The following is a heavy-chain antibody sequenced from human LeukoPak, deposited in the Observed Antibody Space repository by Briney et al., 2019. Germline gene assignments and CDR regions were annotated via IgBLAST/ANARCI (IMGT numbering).Heavy chain of an antibody. CDR2: ISSSGSTI. CDR1: GFTFSSYE. V-gene: IGHV3-48*03. CDR3: AELGITMIGGV. J-gene: IGHJ6*04. D-gene: IGHD3-10*02. Sequence: GGSLRLSCAASGFTFSSYEMNWVRQAPGKGLEGGSYISSSGSTIYYADSVKGRFTISRDNAKNSLYLQMNSLRAEDTAVYYCAELGITMIGGVWGKGATVTISS.